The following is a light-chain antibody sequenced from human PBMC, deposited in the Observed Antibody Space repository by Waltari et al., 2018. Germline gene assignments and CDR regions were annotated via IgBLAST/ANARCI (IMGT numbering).Light chain of an antibody. J-gene: IGKJ1*01. CDR3: QHYVRLLVT. CDR1: QSVSRA. CDR2: GAS. Sequence: EIVLTQSPGTLSLSPGERVILSCRVSQSVSRALAWYQQKPGQAPRLLIYGASNRATGIPDRFSGSGSGTDFSLTISRLEPEDFAVYYCQHYVRLLVTFGQGTKVEIK. V-gene: IGKV3-20*01.